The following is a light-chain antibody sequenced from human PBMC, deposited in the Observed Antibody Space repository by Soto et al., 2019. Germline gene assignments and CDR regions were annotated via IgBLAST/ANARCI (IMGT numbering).Light chain of an antibody. CDR3: QQSYRTPLP. J-gene: IGKJ2*01. CDR2: AAS. CDR1: QSISSY. V-gene: IGKV1-39*01. Sequence: DIQMTQSPSSLSASVGDRVTITCRASQSISSYLHWYQQKPGKAPKRLIYAASSLQSGVPSRFSGSGSGTDFTLNISSLQPEDFATYYCQQSYRTPLPCGQGTKLEI.